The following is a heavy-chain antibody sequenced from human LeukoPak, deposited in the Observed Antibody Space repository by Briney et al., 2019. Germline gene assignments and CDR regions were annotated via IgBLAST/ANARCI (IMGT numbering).Heavy chain of an antibody. CDR1: GFSLSTSGMC. CDR2: VDWDDDK. Sequence: SGPALLKPTPPLTLTCTFSGFSLSTSGMCVNWFRQPPGKALEWLARVDWDDDKYYCTSLKTRLAISNDTSKNQVVLTMTNMDPADTATYYCARSNWGSHWYFDLWGRGTLVTVSS. CDR3: ARSNWGSHWYFDL. J-gene: IGHJ2*01. D-gene: IGHD7-27*01. V-gene: IGHV2-70*11.